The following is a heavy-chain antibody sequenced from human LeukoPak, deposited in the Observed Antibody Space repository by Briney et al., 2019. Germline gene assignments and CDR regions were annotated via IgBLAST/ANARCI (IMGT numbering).Heavy chain of an antibody. D-gene: IGHD1-26*01. CDR3: ARGEWELPEGFDY. CDR2: IYYSGST. Sequence: SETLSLTCTVSGGSISSHYWSWIRQPPGKGLEWIGYIYYSGSTNYNPSLKSRVTISVDTSKNQFSLKLSSVTAAGTAVYYCARGEWELPEGFDYWGQGTLVTVSS. V-gene: IGHV4-59*11. CDR1: GGSISSHY. J-gene: IGHJ4*02.